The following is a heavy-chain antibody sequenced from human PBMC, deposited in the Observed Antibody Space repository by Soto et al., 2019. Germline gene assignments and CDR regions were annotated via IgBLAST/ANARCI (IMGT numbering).Heavy chain of an antibody. V-gene: IGHV1-69*01. CDR3: AREGYYYGSGSYRHIDY. D-gene: IGHD3-10*01. Sequence: QVQLVQSGAEVKKPGSSVKVSCKASGGTFSSYAISWVRQAPGQGLEWMGGIIPNFGTAHYAQKFQGRVTITAEESTRTAYMELSRLRSEDRAVYYCAREGYYYGSGSYRHIDYRGQGTLVTVSS. CDR1: GGTFSSYA. J-gene: IGHJ4*02. CDR2: IIPNFGTA.